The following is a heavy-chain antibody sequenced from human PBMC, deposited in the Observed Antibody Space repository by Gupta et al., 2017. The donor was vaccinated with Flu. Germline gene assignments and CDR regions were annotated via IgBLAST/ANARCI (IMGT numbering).Heavy chain of an antibody. CDR3: AREITAVAGYYYYGMDV. CDR1: GYPFPSYG. D-gene: IGHD6-19*01. J-gene: IGHJ6*02. V-gene: IGHV1-18*01. Sequence: QVQLVQSGAEVQKPGPSVTVSCKAPGYPFPSYGISWVRNAPGQGLEWMGWISAYNGNTNYAQKLQGRVTMTTETSTSTAYMELRSLSSDDTAVYYCAREITAVAGYYYYGMDVWGQGTTVTVSS. CDR2: ISAYNGNT.